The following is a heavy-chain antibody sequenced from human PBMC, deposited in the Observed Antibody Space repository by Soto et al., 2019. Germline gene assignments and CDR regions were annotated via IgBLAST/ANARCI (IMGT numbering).Heavy chain of an antibody. CDR3: ARVERRRIAAAGRLDY. CDR2: ISSSGSTT. V-gene: IGHV3-11*01. J-gene: IGHJ4*02. D-gene: IGHD6-13*01. CDR1: GFTLSDYY. Sequence: LRLSCAASGFTLSDYYMSWIRQAPGKGLEWVSYISSSGSTTYYADSVKGRITISRDNAKNSLYLQMNSLRAEDTAVYYCARVERRRIAAAGRLDYWGQGTLVTVSS.